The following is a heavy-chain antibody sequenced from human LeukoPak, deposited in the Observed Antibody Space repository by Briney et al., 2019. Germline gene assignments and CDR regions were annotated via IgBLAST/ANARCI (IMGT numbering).Heavy chain of an antibody. D-gene: IGHD1-26*01. V-gene: IGHV3-23*01. CDR2: ISGSGGST. CDR1: GFTFSSYA. J-gene: IGHJ4*02. Sequence: GPLRLSCAASGFTFSSYAMSWVRQAPGKGLEWVSAISGSGGSTYYADSVKGRFTISRDNSKNTLYLQMNSLRAEDTAVYYCAKDDFSSGELRSYFDYWGQGTLVTVSS. CDR3: AKDDFSSGELRSYFDY.